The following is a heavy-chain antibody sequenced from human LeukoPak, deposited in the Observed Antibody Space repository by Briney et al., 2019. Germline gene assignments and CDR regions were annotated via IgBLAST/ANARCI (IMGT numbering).Heavy chain of an antibody. CDR2: IYYSGST. J-gene: IGHJ4*02. CDR1: GGSISSSSYY. D-gene: IGHD3-22*01. CDR3: ALPGYDSTYFDY. V-gene: IGHV4-39*01. Sequence: PSGTLSLTCTVSGGSISSSSYYWGWIRQPPGKGLEWIGSIYYSGSTYYNPSLKSRVTISVDTSKNQFSLKLSSVTAADTAVYYCALPGYDSTYFDYWGQGTLVTVSS.